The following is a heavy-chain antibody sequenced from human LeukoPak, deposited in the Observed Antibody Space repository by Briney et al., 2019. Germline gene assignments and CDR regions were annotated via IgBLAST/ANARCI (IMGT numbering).Heavy chain of an antibody. Sequence: SETLSLTCTVSGGSMTSNTYYWGWIRQPPGKGLEWIVSIYYSGSTYYNPSLKSRVTISVDTSKNQFSLKLSSVTAADTAVYYCARGGNYDSSGYYFDYNNWFDPWGQGTLVTVSS. CDR2: IYYSGST. D-gene: IGHD3-22*01. CDR1: GGSMTSNTYY. V-gene: IGHV4-39*07. J-gene: IGHJ5*02. CDR3: ARGGNYDSSGYYFDYNNWFDP.